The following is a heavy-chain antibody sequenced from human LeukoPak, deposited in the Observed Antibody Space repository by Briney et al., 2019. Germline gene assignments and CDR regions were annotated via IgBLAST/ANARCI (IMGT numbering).Heavy chain of an antibody. CDR2: ISGSGGST. CDR1: GFTFSSYA. J-gene: IGHJ4*02. V-gene: IGHV3-23*01. CDR3: AKDYYGSGSYRQNLFDY. Sequence: GGSLRLSCAASGFTFSSYAMSWVRRAPGKGLEWVSAISGSGGSTYYADSVKGRFTISRDNSKNTLYLQMNSLRAEDTAVYYCAKDYYGSGSYRQNLFDYWGQGTLVTVSS. D-gene: IGHD3-10*01.